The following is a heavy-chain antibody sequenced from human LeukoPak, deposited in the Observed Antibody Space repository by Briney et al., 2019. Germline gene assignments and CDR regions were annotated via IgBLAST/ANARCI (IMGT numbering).Heavy chain of an antibody. D-gene: IGHD3-22*01. CDR2: IYYSGST. CDR1: GDFITAYY. CDR3: ARGGRLLGKFDY. Sequence: SETLSLTCTVSGDFITAYYWSWIRQPPGKALEWIGYIYYSGSTNYNPSLKSRVTISVDTSTNQFSLKLSSVTAADTAVYFCARGGRLLGKFDYWGQGTLVTVSS. J-gene: IGHJ4*02. V-gene: IGHV4-59*01.